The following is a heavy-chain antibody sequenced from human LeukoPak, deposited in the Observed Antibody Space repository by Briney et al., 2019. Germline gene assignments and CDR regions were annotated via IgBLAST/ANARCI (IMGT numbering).Heavy chain of an antibody. CDR3: ARDHNYAFDN. V-gene: IGHV3-48*01. J-gene: IGHJ4*02. CDR1: GFPFIEYS. CDR2: IGIDSGNT. Sequence: GGSLRLSCTASGFPFIEYSMNWVRQAPGKGLEWISYIGIDSGNTKYTDSVRGRFTISADKAKNSLYLQMNSLRVEDTAVYYCARDHNYAFDNWGQGTLVSVAS. D-gene: IGHD1-1*01.